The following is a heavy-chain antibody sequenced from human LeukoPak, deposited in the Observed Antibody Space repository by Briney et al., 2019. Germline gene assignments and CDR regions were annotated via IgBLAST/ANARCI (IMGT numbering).Heavy chain of an antibody. Sequence: PSETPSLTCAVSGGSISSRNWWSWVRQPPGQGLEWIAEIYHSGSTNYNPSLKTRVTISVDKSKNQFSLKLSSVTAADTAVYYCARGVDYYGSGSRLPYYYYYMDVWGKGTTVTISS. D-gene: IGHD3-10*01. CDR1: GGSISSRNW. CDR2: IYHSGST. CDR3: ARGVDYYGSGSRLPYYYYYMDV. V-gene: IGHV4-4*02. J-gene: IGHJ6*03.